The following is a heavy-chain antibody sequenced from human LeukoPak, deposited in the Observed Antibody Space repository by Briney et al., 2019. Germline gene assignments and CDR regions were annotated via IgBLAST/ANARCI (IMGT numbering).Heavy chain of an antibody. CDR1: GFTFSSYA. CDR3: ARGYGETADSRRAFDI. Sequence: GGSLRLSCAASGFTFSSYAMSWVRQAPGKGLVWVSRIDSDGSSTSYADSVKGRFTISRDNAKNTLYLQMNSLRAEDTAVYYCARGYGETADSRRAFDIWGQGTMVTVSS. J-gene: IGHJ3*02. V-gene: IGHV3-74*01. D-gene: IGHD4-17*01. CDR2: IDSDGSST.